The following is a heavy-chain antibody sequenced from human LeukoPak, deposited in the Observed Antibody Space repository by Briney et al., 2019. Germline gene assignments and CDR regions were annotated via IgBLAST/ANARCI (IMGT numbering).Heavy chain of an antibody. V-gene: IGHV4-34*01. J-gene: IGHJ4*02. CDR3: ARRGGLRYFDWFSAWDY. CDR2: INHSGST. Sequence: SETLSLTCAVYGGSFSGYYWSWIRQPPGKGLEWIGEINHSGSTNYNPSLKSRVTISVDTSKNQFSLKLSSVTAADTAVYYCARRGGLRYFDWFSAWDYWGQGTLDTVSS. CDR1: GGSFSGYY. D-gene: IGHD3-9*01.